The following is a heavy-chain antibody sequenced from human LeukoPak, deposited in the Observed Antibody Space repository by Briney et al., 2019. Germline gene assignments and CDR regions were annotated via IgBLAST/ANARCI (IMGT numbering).Heavy chain of an antibody. J-gene: IGHJ4*02. CDR2: IYHSGST. Sequence: SETLSLTCAVSGGSISSSNWWTWVRQPPGKGLEGIGEIYHSGSTNYNPSLKSRVTISVDKSKNQFSLKLSSVTAADTAVYYCARNIMGATGSDYWGQGTLVTVSS. CDR3: ARNIMGATGSDY. V-gene: IGHV4-4*02. D-gene: IGHD1-26*01. CDR1: GGSISSSNW.